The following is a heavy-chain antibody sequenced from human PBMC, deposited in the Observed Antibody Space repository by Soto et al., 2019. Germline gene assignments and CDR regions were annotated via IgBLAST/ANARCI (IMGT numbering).Heavy chain of an antibody. D-gene: IGHD5-12*01. CDR3: ARAFNSWIFDY. J-gene: IGHJ4*02. Sequence: SSETLSLTCTVSGGSISSGGYYWSWIRQHPGKGLGWIGYIYYSGSTYYNPSLKSRVTISVDTSKNQFSLKLSSVTAADTAVYYCARAFNSWIFDYWGQGTLVTVSS. CDR1: GGSISSGGYY. V-gene: IGHV4-31*03. CDR2: IYYSGST.